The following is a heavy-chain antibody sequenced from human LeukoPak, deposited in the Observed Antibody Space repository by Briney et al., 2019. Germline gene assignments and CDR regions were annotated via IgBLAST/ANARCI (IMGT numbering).Heavy chain of an antibody. CDR2: INYNGDST. CDR1: GFTFSIFT. V-gene: IGHV3-23*01. D-gene: IGHD2-15*01. Sequence: GGSLRLSCEASGFTFSIFTMSWVRQAPGKGLEWISTINYNGDSTYYADSVKGRFTISRDNSKNTVYLQINSLRVEDTAVYYCAKGSSAIGGGLHADYWGQGTLVTVSS. CDR3: AKGSSAIGGGLHADY. J-gene: IGHJ4*02.